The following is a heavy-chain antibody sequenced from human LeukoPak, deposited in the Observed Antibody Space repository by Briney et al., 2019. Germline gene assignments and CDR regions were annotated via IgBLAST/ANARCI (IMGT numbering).Heavy chain of an antibody. CDR1: GYTFTGYY. CDR3: ARVNRDCSSTSCYNYFDY. V-gene: IGHV1-2*02. CDR2: INPNSGGT. Sequence: ASVKVSCKASGYTFTGYYMHWVRQAPGQGLEWMGWINPNSGGTNYAQKFQGRVTMTRDTSISTAYMELSRLRSDDTAVYYCARVNRDCSSTSCYNYFDYWGQGTLVTVSS. J-gene: IGHJ4*02. D-gene: IGHD2-2*02.